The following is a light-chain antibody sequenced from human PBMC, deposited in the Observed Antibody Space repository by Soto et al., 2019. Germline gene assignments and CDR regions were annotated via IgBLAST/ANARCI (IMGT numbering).Light chain of an antibody. CDR2: ATS. CDR3: LQYNSYPQA. CDR1: QGIRSV. V-gene: IGKV1-17*01. J-gene: IGKJ1*01. Sequence: DIQMTQPPSSLSASVGDRVTITCRARQGIRSVLGRYQQKPGKAPKLMIYATSSWQSGVPARFSGSGSGTEYTHTISSLQPEHFATYYCLQYNSYPQAFGQGTKVEIK.